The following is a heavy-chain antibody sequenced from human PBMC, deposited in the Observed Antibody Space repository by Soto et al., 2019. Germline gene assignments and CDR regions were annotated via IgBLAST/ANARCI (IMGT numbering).Heavy chain of an antibody. Sequence: HVQMVQSGGEVKKPGASVKVSCKPSGYTFMNFGISWVRQAPGQGLQWMGWISPENGKTKYALKFQGRVSMTADTSTSTVYMELGSLRSDDTAVYYCTRDLYFMSTSTVTTDGYWGQGTLVAVSS. CDR1: GYTFMNFG. CDR2: ISPENGKT. CDR3: TRDLYFMSTSTVTTDGY. J-gene: IGHJ4*02. V-gene: IGHV1-18*01. D-gene: IGHD4-17*01.